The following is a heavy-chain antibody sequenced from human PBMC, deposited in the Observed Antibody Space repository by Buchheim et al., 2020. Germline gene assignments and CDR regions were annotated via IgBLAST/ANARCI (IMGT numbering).Heavy chain of an antibody. CDR3: ARNGPYNLDN. V-gene: IGHV4-4*02. J-gene: IGHJ4*02. CDR2: IYHGGGT. Sequence: QVQLQESGPGLVKTSGTLSLTCAVSGDSISSRDWWSWVRQPPGKGLEWIGEIYHGGGTNYNPSLKSRVTLSVDTSRTRFSMKLSSVTAADTAVYYCARNGPYNLDNWGQGT. CDR1: GDSISSRDW. D-gene: IGHD1-14*01.